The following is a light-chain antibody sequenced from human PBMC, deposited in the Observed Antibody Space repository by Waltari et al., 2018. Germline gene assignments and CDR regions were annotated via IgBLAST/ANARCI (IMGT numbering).Light chain of an antibody. CDR2: DVS. Sequence: QSALTQPASVSGSPGQSITISCTGTSSDVGGYNYVSWYQQHPGKAPKLMIFDVSNRSSGVSNRFSGSKSGNTASLTISGLQAEDEADYYCSSYIGSSTLELFGGGTSLTVL. V-gene: IGLV2-14*03. CDR1: SSDVGGYNY. CDR3: SSYIGSSTLEL. J-gene: IGLJ2*01.